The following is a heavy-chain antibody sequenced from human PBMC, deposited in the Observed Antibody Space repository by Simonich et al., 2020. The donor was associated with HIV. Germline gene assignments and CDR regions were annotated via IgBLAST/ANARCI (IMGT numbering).Heavy chain of an antibody. CDR1: GYSIGSGYY. D-gene: IGHD7-27*01. J-gene: IGHJ4*02. CDR2: NYYSGST. Sequence: QVQLQESGPGLVQPSETLSLTCVVSGYSIGSGYYWGWFRQSPGKGLEWIGTNYYSGSTSYKPALKSRVTISLDTSKNHFSLKLRSVTAADTAMYYGAREDWGAHYFDNWGQGTLVTVSS. V-gene: IGHV4-38-2*02. CDR3: AREDWGAHYFDN.